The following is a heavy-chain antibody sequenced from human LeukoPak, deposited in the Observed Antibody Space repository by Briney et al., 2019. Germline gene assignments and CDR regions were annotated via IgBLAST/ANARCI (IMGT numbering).Heavy chain of an antibody. Sequence: PGGSLRLSCAASGFTFSSYWMHWVRQAPGKGLEWVAVISDDGSNKYYAGSVKGQFTISRDNSKNTLYLQMNSLRAEDTAVYYCARAFSTTAFDYWGQGTLVTVSS. V-gene: IGHV3-30*03. CDR1: GFTFSSYW. CDR3: ARAFSTTAFDY. CDR2: ISDDGSNK. J-gene: IGHJ4*02. D-gene: IGHD4-17*01.